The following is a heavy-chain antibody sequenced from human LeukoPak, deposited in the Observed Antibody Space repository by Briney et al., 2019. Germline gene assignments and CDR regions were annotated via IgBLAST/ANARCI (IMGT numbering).Heavy chain of an antibody. D-gene: IGHD3-22*01. Sequence: GGSLRLSCAPSGFTFSSYAMSWVRQAPGKGLEWVSAISGSGGRTYYADSVKGRFTISRDNSKNTLYLQMNSLRAEDTAVYYCAKGTDYYDSSGYVDYWGQGTLVTVSS. CDR3: AKGTDYYDSSGYVDY. CDR2: ISGSGGRT. CDR1: GFTFSSYA. J-gene: IGHJ4*02. V-gene: IGHV3-23*01.